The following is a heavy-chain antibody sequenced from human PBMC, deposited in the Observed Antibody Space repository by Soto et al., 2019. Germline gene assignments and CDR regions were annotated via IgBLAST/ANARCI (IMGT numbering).Heavy chain of an antibody. Sequence: EVQLVESGGGLVQPGGSLRLSCAASGFTFTYAWMIWVRQAPGKGLEWVCRIRTRGEGVTTDYAAPVKGRFSVSRDDSRNTLYLQMTSMQTEDTAISYWTADIASTIANLGFDHWGQGTLVTVSS. J-gene: IGHJ4*02. CDR2: IRTRGEGVTT. CDR1: GFTFTYAW. CDR3: TADIASTIANLGFDH. V-gene: IGHV3-15*07. D-gene: IGHD5-12*01.